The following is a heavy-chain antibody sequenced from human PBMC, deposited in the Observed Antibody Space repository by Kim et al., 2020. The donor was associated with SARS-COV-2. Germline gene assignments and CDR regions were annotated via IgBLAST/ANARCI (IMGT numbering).Heavy chain of an antibody. D-gene: IGHD3-10*01. CDR3: AREREGGVLWFGELCPPYYYYGMDV. V-gene: IGHV7-4-1*02. CDR1: GYTFTSYA. Sequence: ASVKVSCKASGYTFTSYAMNWVRQAPGQGLEWMGWINTNTGNPTYAQGFTGRFVFSLDTSVSTAYLQISSLKAEDTAVYYCAREREGGVLWFGELCPPYYYYGMDVWGQGTTVTVSS. J-gene: IGHJ6*02. CDR2: INTNTGNP.